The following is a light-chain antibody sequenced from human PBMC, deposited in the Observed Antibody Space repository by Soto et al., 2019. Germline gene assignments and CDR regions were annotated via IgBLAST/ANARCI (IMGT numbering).Light chain of an antibody. Sequence: QSALAQPASVSGSPGQSITISCSGTSSDIGYYNYVSWYQQHPGKAPNLVLYEVSNRPSGISNRFSGSKSGNTASLTISGLQAEDEGDYYCSSYRRNRDVLFGGGTKLTVL. CDR3: SSYRRNRDVL. V-gene: IGLV2-14*01. J-gene: IGLJ3*02. CDR2: EVS. CDR1: SSDIGYYNY.